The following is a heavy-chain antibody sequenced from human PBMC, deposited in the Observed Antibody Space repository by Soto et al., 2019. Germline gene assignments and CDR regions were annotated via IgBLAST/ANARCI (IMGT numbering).Heavy chain of an antibody. CDR2: INAGNGNT. D-gene: IGHD3-22*01. CDR3: AREWFSQYYYDSSGYQDVFDF. Sequence: GASVKVSCKASGYTFTSYAMHWVRQAPGQRLEWMGWINAGNGNTKYSQKFQGRVTITRDTSASTAYMELSSLRSEDTAVYYCAREWFSQYYYDSSGYQDVFDFWGQGTTVTVSS. J-gene: IGHJ3*01. V-gene: IGHV1-3*01. CDR1: GYTFTSYA.